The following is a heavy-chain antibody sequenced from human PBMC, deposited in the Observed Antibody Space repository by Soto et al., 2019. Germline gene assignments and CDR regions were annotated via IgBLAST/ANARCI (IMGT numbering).Heavy chain of an antibody. J-gene: IGHJ4*02. CDR3: ASEWVGGYVFVKQRGYFDY. V-gene: IGHV3-11*01. D-gene: IGHD5-12*01. Sequence: GGSLRLSCAASGFTFSDYYMSWIRQAPGKGLEWVSYISSSGSTIYYADSVKGRFTISRDNAMNSLYLQMNSLRAEDTAVYYCASEWVGGYVFVKQRGYFDYWGQGTLVTVSS. CDR2: ISSSGSTI. CDR1: GFTFSDYY.